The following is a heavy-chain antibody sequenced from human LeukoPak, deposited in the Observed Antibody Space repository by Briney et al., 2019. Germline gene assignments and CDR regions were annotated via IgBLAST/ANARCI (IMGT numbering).Heavy chain of an antibody. D-gene: IGHD3-10*01. Sequence: GSSVKVSCKASGGTFSSYAISWVRQAPGQGLEWMGGIIPIFGTANYAQKFQGRVTITTDESTSTAYMELSSLRSEDTAVYYCAEVGSGPHDAFDIWGQGTMVTVPS. CDR2: IIPIFGTA. V-gene: IGHV1-69*05. J-gene: IGHJ3*02. CDR1: GGTFSSYA. CDR3: AEVGSGPHDAFDI.